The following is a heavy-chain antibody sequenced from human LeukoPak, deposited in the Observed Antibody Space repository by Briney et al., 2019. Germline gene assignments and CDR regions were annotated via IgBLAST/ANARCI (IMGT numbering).Heavy chain of an antibody. CDR2: INPNSGGT. Sequence: ASVKVSCKASGYTFTGYYMHWVRQAPGQGLEWMGWINPNSGGTNYAQKFQGRVTMTRDTSISTAYLQWSSLKASDTAMYYCARGRYYDFWSGLGAFDIWGQGTMVTVSS. CDR3: ARGRYYDFWSGLGAFDI. V-gene: IGHV1-2*02. J-gene: IGHJ3*02. D-gene: IGHD3-3*01. CDR1: GYTFTGYY.